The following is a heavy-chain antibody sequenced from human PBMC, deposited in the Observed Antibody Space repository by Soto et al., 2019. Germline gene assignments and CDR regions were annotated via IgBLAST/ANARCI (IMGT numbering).Heavy chain of an antibody. V-gene: IGHV3-74*01. D-gene: IGHD1-26*01. Sequence: EVQLVESGGGLVQPGGSLRLSCAASGFAFSTKWMHWVRQGPGKGLVWVSRINIDVTTTNYADSVKGRFTISRDNAKNMLYLQMDSLRAEDTAVYYCARIPYSDTDPCPWGQGTLVTVSS. CDR3: ARIPYSDTDPCP. J-gene: IGHJ5*02. CDR2: INIDVTTT. CDR1: GFAFSTKW.